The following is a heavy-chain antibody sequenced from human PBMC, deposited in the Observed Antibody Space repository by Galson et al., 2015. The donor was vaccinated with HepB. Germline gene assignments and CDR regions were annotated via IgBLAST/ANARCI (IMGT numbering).Heavy chain of an antibody. CDR3: ARQEILTGYYEGYWFDP. V-gene: IGHV4-39*01. CDR1: GGSISSSSYY. D-gene: IGHD3-9*01. CDR2: IYYSGST. Sequence: SETLSLTCTVSGGSISSSSYYWGWIRQPPGKGLEWIGSIYYSGSTYYNPSLKSRVTISVDTSKNQFSLKLSSVTAADTAVYYCARQEILTGYYEGYWFDPRGQAPLVPGSA. J-gene: IGHJ5*02.